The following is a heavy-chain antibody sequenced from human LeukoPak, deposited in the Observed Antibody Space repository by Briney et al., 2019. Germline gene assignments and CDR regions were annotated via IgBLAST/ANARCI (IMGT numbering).Heavy chain of an antibody. CDR3: ARGAIAAAGTTETWFDP. V-gene: IGHV1-2*04. CDR1: GYTFTGYY. Sequence: ASVKVSCKASGYTFTGYYMHWVRQAPGQGLEWMGWINPNSGGTNYAQKFQGWVTMTRDTSISTAYMELSRLRSDDTAVYYCARGAIAAAGTTETWFDPWGQGTLVTVSS. J-gene: IGHJ5*02. CDR2: INPNSGGT. D-gene: IGHD6-13*01.